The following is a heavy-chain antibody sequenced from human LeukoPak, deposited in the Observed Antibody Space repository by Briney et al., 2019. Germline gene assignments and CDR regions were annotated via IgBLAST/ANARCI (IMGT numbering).Heavy chain of an antibody. V-gene: IGHV3-21*01. J-gene: IGHJ4*02. CDR2: ISGSTDYM. Sequence: GASLRLSCASSXFIFSAYSMCWVRRAPGKGLEWVSSISGSTDYMYYLASLRGRFTISRDNAKNTLYLQMSSLRAEDTAVYYCATSLYCSGGTCYHRNFDFWGQGTLVTVSS. CDR1: XFIFSAYS. D-gene: IGHD2-15*01. CDR3: ATSLYCSGGTCYHRNFDF.